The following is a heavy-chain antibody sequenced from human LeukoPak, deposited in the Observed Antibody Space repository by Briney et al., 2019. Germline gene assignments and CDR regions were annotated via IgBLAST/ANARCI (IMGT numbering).Heavy chain of an antibody. CDR3: AKGPSGGYYYDSSGYYYDY. J-gene: IGHJ4*02. V-gene: IGHV3-23*01. CDR2: ISGSGGST. D-gene: IGHD3-22*01. Sequence: GGSLRLSCAASGFTFSSHAMSWVRQAPGKGLEWVSAISGSGGSTYYADSVKGRFTISRDNSKNTLYLQMNSLRAEDTAVYYCAKGPSGGYYYDSSGYYYDYWGQGTLVTVSS. CDR1: GFTFSSHA.